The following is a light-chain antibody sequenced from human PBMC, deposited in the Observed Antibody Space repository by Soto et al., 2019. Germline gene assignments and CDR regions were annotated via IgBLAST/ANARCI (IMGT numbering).Light chain of an antibody. V-gene: IGKV1-27*01. J-gene: IGKJ1*01. CDR2: TSS. CDR1: EVINSY. Sequence: DIEMTQSPSSLSASLGDRVTITCRASEVINSYLAWYQQRPGKVPILLIHTSSTLQSGVPSRFSRSGSGTDFTLTISNLQPEDVATYYCQKYDSAPWAFGQGTKVEI. CDR3: QKYDSAPWA.